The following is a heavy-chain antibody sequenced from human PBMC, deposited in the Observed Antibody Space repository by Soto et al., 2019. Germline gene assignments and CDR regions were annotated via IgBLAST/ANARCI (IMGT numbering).Heavy chain of an antibody. V-gene: IGHV1-18*01. J-gene: IGHJ6*02. D-gene: IGHD3-10*01. CDR3: ARGERFGELTYYYYGMDV. CDR1: GYTFTTYG. CDR2: ISPYNGNT. Sequence: QVQLVQSGAEVKKPGASMKVSCKASGYTFTTYGLSWVRQAPGQGLEWMGWISPYNGNTYYAQTLQDRIIMTTDTSTSTAYLELRSLRSDDTAVYYCARGERFGELTYYYYGMDVWGQGTTVTVSS.